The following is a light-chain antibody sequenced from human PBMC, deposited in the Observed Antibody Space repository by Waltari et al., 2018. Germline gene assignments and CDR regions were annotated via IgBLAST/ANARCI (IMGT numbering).Light chain of an antibody. CDR2: SNN. J-gene: IGLJ2*01. CDR3: AAWDDSLNGVV. V-gene: IGLV1-44*01. Sequence: QSVLTQPPSASGTPGQRVTISCSGSSSHIGSNTVNWYQHRPGTAPKLLIYSNNQRPSGVPDRFSGSKSGTSASLAISGLQSEDEADYYCAAWDDSLNGVVFGGGTKLTVL. CDR1: SSHIGSNT.